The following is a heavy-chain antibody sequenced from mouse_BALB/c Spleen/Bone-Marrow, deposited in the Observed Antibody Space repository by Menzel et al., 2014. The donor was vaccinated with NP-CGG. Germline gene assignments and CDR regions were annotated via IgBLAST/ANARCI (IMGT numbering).Heavy chain of an antibody. J-gene: IGHJ3*01. Sequence: EVKLVESGAELVKPGASVKLSCTASGFNIKDTYMHWVKQRPEQGLEWIGRIDPANGNTKYDPKFQGKATITADTPSNTAYLQLSSLTSEDTAVYYCAVYDYEGFAYWGQGTLVTVSA. CDR1: GFNIKDTY. V-gene: IGHV14-3*02. CDR3: AVYDYEGFAY. CDR2: IDPANGNT. D-gene: IGHD2-4*01.